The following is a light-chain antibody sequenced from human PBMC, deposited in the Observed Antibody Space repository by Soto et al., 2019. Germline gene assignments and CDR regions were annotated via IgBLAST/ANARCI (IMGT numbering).Light chain of an antibody. Sequence: QSALTQPASVSGSPGQSITISCAGTTSDVAYYDLVSWYQQHPGRAPKLLIYEVDKRPSGISVRFSGSKSGATASLTVSGLQAEDEADYYCSSYAGSSNVFGTGTKLTVL. CDR3: SSYAGSSNV. V-gene: IGLV2-14*02. J-gene: IGLJ1*01. CDR2: EVD. CDR1: TSDVAYYDL.